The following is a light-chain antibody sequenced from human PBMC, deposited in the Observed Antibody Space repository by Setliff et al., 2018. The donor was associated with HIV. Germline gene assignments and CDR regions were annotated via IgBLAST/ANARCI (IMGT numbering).Light chain of an antibody. CDR1: QSVSSS. CDR2: GAS. Sequence: EIVMTQSPATLFVSPGESATLSCRASQSVSSSLAWYQQKPGQAPRLLIYGASTRATGIPGRFSGSGYGTEFTLTISGMESEDFAVYHCQQYDNSWTFGQGTKVDIK. CDR3: QQYDNSWT. J-gene: IGKJ1*01. V-gene: IGKV3-15*01.